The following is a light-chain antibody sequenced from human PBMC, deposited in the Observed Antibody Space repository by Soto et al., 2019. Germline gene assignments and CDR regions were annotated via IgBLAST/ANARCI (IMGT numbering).Light chain of an antibody. J-gene: IGKJ1*01. V-gene: IGKV3-20*01. Sequence: EIVLTQSPGTLSLSPGERATLSCRASQSVSSYLAWYQRKPGQAPRLLIYGASSRATGIPDRFSGSGSGTDFTLTISRLAPEDFAVYYCQQYCGSSEAFGQGTKVEIK. CDR3: QQYCGSSEA. CDR1: QSVSSY. CDR2: GAS.